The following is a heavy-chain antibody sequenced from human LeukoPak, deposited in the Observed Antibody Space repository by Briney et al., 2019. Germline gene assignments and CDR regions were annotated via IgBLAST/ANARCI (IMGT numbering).Heavy chain of an antibody. CDR3: ARAVLSMTTVTTGDSYYFDY. D-gene: IGHD4-17*01. Sequence: PSETLSLTCTVSGGSISSYYWSWIRQPPGKGLEWIGYIYYSGSTNYNPSLKSRVTISVDTSKNRFSLKLSSVTAADTAVYYCARAVLSMTTVTTGDSYYFDYWGQGTLVTVSS. J-gene: IGHJ4*02. V-gene: IGHV4-59*08. CDR2: IYYSGST. CDR1: GGSISSYY.